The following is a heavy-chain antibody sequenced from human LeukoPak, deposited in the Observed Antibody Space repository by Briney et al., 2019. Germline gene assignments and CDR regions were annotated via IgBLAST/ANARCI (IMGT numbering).Heavy chain of an antibody. CDR2: IYSSGST. Sequence: MTSETLSLTCAVYGGSFSSYYWNWIRQPAGKGLEWVGRIYSSGSTNYNPSLKSRVTMSVDTSKNQFSLKLTSATAADTAIYYCARARSGSLDYWGQGTLVTVSS. J-gene: IGHJ4*02. CDR1: GGSFSSYY. CDR3: ARARSGSLDY. V-gene: IGHV4-59*10. D-gene: IGHD1-26*01.